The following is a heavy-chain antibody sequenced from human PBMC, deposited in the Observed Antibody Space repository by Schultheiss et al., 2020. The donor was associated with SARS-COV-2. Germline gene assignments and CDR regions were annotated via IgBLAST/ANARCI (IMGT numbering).Heavy chain of an antibody. D-gene: IGHD2-15*01. Sequence: SETLSLTCAVSGGSISSSNWWSWVRQPPGKGLEWIGYIYYSGSTYYNPSLKSRVTISVDTSKNQFSLKLSSVTAADTAVYYCARDTRGYFDLWGRGTLVTVSS. V-gene: IGHV4-4*02. CDR3: ARDTRGYFDL. CDR2: IYYSGST. CDR1: GGSISSSNW. J-gene: IGHJ2*01.